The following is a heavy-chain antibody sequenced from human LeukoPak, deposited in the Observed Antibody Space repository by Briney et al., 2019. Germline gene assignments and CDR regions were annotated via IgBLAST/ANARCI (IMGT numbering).Heavy chain of an antibody. Sequence: GGSLRLSCAASGFTFTSYAMGWVRQAPGKGLEWVSSVSGSGGGTYYADSVKGRFTISRDNSKKTLDLHMDSLRAEDTAVYYCAKERLGGNYGDYAVDYWGQGTMVTVSS. CDR3: AKERLGGNYGDYAVDY. D-gene: IGHD4-17*01. V-gene: IGHV3-23*01. CDR1: GFTFTSYA. J-gene: IGHJ4*02. CDR2: VSGSGGGT.